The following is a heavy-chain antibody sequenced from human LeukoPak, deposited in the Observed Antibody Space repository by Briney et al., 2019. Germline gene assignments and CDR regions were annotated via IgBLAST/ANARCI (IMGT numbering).Heavy chain of an antibody. J-gene: IGHJ4*02. D-gene: IGHD5-12*01. CDR2: IYYSGST. CDR1: GGSISSYY. Sequence: KASETLSLTCTVSGGSISSYYWSWIRQPPGKGLEWIGYIYYSGSTNYNPSLKSRVTISVDTSKNQFSLKLSSVTAADTAVYYCTLLGYGHDYWGQGTLVTVSS. V-gene: IGHV4-59*12. CDR3: TLLGYGHDY.